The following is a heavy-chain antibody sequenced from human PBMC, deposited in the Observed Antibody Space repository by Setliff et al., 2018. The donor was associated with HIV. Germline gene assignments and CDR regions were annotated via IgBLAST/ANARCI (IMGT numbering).Heavy chain of an antibody. CDR1: GGSFNDYY. Sequence: SETLSLTCAVYGGSFNDYYWTWIRQPPGKGLEWIGEIDHSGSTKYHASLKSRVTISIDTSKNQISLKLSSVTAADTAVYYCARGLNHYGSGSYLPLGYWGQGALVTVSS. CDR3: ARGLNHYGSGSYLPLGY. V-gene: IGHV4-34*01. J-gene: IGHJ4*02. CDR2: IDHSGST. D-gene: IGHD3-10*01.